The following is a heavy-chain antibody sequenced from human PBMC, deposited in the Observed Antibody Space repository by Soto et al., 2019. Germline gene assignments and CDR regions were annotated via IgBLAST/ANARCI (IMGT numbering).Heavy chain of an antibody. CDR2: IWYDGSNK. J-gene: IGHJ3*02. V-gene: IGHV3-33*01. D-gene: IGHD3-3*01. CDR1: GFTFSSYG. CDR3: AREFQFLNTGAFDI. Sequence: QVQLVESGGGVVQPGRSLRLSCAASGFTFSSYGMHWVRQAPGKGLEWVAVIWYDGSNKYYADSVKGRFTISRDNSKNTLYLQMNRLRAEDTPVYYCAREFQFLNTGAFDIWGQGAMVTVSS.